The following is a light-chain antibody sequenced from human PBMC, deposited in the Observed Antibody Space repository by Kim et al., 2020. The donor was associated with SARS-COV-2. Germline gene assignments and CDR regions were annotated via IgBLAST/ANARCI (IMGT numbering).Light chain of an antibody. CDR1: SSDVGSYNL. CDR3: CSYAGSSIL. J-gene: IGLJ2*01. V-gene: IGLV2-23*02. Sequence: PGKSVTISCTGTSSDVGSYNLVSWYQQHPGKAPKLMIYEVSKRPSGVSNRFSGSKSGNTASLTISGLQAEDEADYYCCSYAGSSILFGGGTQLTVL. CDR2: EVS.